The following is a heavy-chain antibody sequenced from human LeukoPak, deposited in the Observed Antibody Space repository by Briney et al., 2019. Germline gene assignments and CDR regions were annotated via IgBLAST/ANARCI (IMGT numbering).Heavy chain of an antibody. Sequence: ASVKVSCKASGYTFTSYYMHWVRQAPGQGLEWMGIINPSGGSTSYAQKFQGRVTMTRDMSTSTVYMELSSLRSEDTAVYYCARADCSSTSCLTNYYMDVWDKGTTVTVSS. V-gene: IGHV1-46*01. CDR3: ARADCSSTSCLTNYYMDV. CDR2: INPSGGST. J-gene: IGHJ6*03. CDR1: GYTFTSYY. D-gene: IGHD2-2*01.